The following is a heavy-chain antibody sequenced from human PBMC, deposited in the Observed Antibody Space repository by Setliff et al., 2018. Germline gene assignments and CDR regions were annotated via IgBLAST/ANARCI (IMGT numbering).Heavy chain of an antibody. CDR1: GFTFSTYR. D-gene: IGHD2-15*01. V-gene: IGHV3-30*03. Sequence: PGGSLRLSCAASGFTFSTYRMHWVRQAPGKGLEWVAVILDDGGKKYHADSVKGRFTISRDNSKNTLYLQMNSLGPEDTAVYYCARTCSGSGCYAGLESWGQGTPVTVSS. J-gene: IGHJ4*02. CDR2: ILDDGGKK. CDR3: ARTCSGSGCYAGLES.